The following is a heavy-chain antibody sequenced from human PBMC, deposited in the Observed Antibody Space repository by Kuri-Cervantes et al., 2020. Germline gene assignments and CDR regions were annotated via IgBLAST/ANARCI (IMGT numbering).Heavy chain of an antibody. CDR3: ARGGDIIVQPGARTFDP. V-gene: IGHV1-3*04. CDR1: GYTFTSYA. CDR2: INTGNANT. J-gene: IGHJ5*02. D-gene: IGHD2-2*01. Sequence: ASVKVSCKASGYTFTSYAMNWVRQAPGQGLEWMGWINTGNANTKYSQNFQGRVTITRDSSANTAYMELSSLRSEDTAVYYCARGGDIIVQPGARTFDPWGQGTLVTVSS.